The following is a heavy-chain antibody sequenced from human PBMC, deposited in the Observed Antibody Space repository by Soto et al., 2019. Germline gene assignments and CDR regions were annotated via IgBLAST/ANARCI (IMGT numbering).Heavy chain of an antibody. J-gene: IGHJ6*02. CDR1: GGSFNGYY. V-gene: IGHV4-34*01. CDR3: ARGGSPDLALSYYYYYCMDV. Sequence: SETLSLTCAVSGGSFNGYYWSWIRQPPGEGLEWVGEITHTGSATYNPSLKSRVTISVDASKYQFSLSVTSATAADAAVYYCARGGSPDLALSYYYYYCMDVWGQGTTVTVS. CDR2: ITHTGSA.